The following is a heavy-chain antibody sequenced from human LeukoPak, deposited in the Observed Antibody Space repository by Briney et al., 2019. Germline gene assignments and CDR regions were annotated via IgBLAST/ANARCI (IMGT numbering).Heavy chain of an antibody. CDR3: AKDGSRYCSGGSCSVDY. J-gene: IGHJ4*02. CDR2: ISGSGGST. V-gene: IGHV3-23*01. Sequence: GGSLRLSCAASGFTFSSYAMNWVRQVPGKGLEWVSAISGSGGSTYYADSVKGRFTISRDNSKNTLYLQMNSLRAEDTAVYYCAKDGSRYCSGGSCSVDYWGQGTLVTVSS. D-gene: IGHD2-15*01. CDR1: GFTFSSYA.